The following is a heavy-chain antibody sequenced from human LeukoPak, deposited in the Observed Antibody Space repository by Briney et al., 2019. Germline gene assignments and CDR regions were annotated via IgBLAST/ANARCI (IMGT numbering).Heavy chain of an antibody. J-gene: IGHJ2*01. D-gene: IGHD3-10*01. CDR1: GGSFSGHY. CDR3: ARGTALLWLGAPWYFDL. Sequence: TSETLSLTCAVYGGSFSGHYWSWIRQAPGKGLEWIGEINHSGSTDYNPSLKSRVTISVDTSKNQFSLKLSSVTAADTAVYYCARGTALLWLGAPWYFDLWGRGTLVTVSS. V-gene: IGHV4-34*01. CDR2: INHSGST.